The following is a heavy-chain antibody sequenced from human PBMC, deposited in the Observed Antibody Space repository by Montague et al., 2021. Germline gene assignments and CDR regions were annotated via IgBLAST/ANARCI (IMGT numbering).Heavy chain of an antibody. CDR3: ARGGGGYLDY. Sequence: SLRLSCAASGFTFSTYNIHWVRQAPGKGLEWVAALLYDGNNEYYADSVKDRFTFSRDNSKNTLYLQMNSLRAEDTAVYYCARGGGGYLDYWGQGTLVTVSS. CDR2: LLYDGNNE. V-gene: IGHV3-30-3*01. D-gene: IGHD1-26*01. J-gene: IGHJ4*03. CDR1: GFTFSTYN.